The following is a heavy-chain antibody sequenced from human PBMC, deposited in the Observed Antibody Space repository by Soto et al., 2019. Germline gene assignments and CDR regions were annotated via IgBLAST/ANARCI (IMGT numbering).Heavy chain of an antibody. CDR3: ATSRDGYTGGYYFDY. V-gene: IGHV4-39*01. J-gene: IGHJ4*02. CDR1: GGSISSSSYY. CDR2: IYYSGST. Sequence: SETLSLTCTVSGGSISSSSYYWGWIRQPPGKGLEWIGSIYYSGSTYYNPSLKSRVTISVDTSKNQFSLKLSSVTAADTAVYYCATSRDGYTGGYYFDYWGQGTLVTVSS. D-gene: IGHD5-12*01.